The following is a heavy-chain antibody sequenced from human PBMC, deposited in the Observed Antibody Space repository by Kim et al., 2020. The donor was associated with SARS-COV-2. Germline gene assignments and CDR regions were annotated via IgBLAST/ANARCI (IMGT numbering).Heavy chain of an antibody. D-gene: IGHD3-22*01. CDR3: ARGYYDSSGYYYDDY. V-gene: IGHV3-48*02. J-gene: IGHJ4*02. Sequence: ADPWKGRFTISRDIAKNSLYLQMNSRRDEDTAVYYCARGYYDSSGYYYDDYWGQGTLVTVSS.